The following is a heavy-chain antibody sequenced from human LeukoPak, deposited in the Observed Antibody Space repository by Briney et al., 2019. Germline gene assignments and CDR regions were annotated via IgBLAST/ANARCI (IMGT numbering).Heavy chain of an antibody. J-gene: IGHJ5*02. D-gene: IGHD1-14*01. Sequence: ASVKVSCKASGYTFTGYYMHWVRQAPGQGLEWMGWINPNSGGTNYAQKFQGRVTMTRDTSISTAYMELSRLRSDDTAVYYCARVSTGGGSFDPWGQGTLVTVSS. CDR2: INPNSGGT. V-gene: IGHV1-2*02. CDR1: GYTFTGYY. CDR3: ARVSTGGGSFDP.